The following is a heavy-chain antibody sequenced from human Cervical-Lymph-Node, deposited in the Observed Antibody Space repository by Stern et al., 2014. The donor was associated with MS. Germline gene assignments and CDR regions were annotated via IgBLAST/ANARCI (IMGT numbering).Heavy chain of an antibody. D-gene: IGHD4-23*01. CDR3: AREIYGGNSRPFDY. J-gene: IGHJ4*02. Sequence: VQLVESGPGLVKPSETLSLTCTVSGGSIHSYYWNWIRQPPGKGLEWIGYIYYSGSTNYNPSLKSRVTISVDTSKNHLSLRLSSVTAADTAVYYCAREIYGGNSRPFDYWGQGTLVTVSS. CDR2: IYYSGST. CDR1: GGSIHSYY. V-gene: IGHV4-59*01.